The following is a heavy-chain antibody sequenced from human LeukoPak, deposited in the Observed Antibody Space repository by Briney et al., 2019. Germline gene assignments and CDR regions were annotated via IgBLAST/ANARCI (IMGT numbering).Heavy chain of an antibody. Sequence: GGSLRLSCAASGFTFNNYEMHWVRQLPGKGLEYVSGISFDGRNTHYADSVKGRFTISRDNSKNTLFLQMGSLRGDDMAVYYCARDQKGGGWSNFDFWGQGTLVTVSS. J-gene: IGHJ4*02. CDR3: ARDQKGGGWSNFDF. V-gene: IGHV3-64*02. D-gene: IGHD6-19*01. CDR1: GFTFNNYE. CDR2: ISFDGRNT.